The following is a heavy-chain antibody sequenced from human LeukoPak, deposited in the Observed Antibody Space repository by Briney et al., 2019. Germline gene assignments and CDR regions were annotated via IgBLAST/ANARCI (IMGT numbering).Heavy chain of an antibody. D-gene: IGHD6-13*01. J-gene: IGHJ6*02. CDR2: IIPIFGTA. CDR1: GGTFSSYA. CDR3: ARDRPMRVSHAPGDYYYGMDV. V-gene: IGHV1-69*13. Sequence: VASVKVSCKAYGGTFSSYAISWVRQAPGQGLEWMGGIIPIFGTANYAQKFQGRVTITADESTSTAYMELSSLRSEDTAVYYCARDRPMRVSHAPGDYYYGMDVWGQGTTVTVSS.